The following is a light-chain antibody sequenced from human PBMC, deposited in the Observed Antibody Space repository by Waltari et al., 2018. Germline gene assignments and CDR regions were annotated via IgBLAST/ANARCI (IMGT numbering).Light chain of an antibody. J-gene: IGKJ1*01. Sequence: EIVLTQSPGTLSLSQGERATLSCSASQSVRSSYLAWDQQKPGQAPRLLIYGASSRATGIPDRFSGSGSGTDFTLTISRLEPEDFAVYYCQQYGSSRTFGQGTKVEIK. CDR3: QQYGSSRT. CDR1: QSVRSSY. V-gene: IGKV3-20*01. CDR2: GAS.